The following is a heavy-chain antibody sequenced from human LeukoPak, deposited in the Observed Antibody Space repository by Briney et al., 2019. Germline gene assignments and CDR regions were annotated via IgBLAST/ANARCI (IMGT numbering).Heavy chain of an antibody. CDR1: GFTFSSYW. CDR2: INTDGSST. Sequence: GGSLRLSCAASGFTFSSYWMHWVRQAPGKGLVWVSRINTDGSSTSYADSVKGRFTISRDNAKNSLYLQMNSLRAEDTAVYYCARYSGSEYFDLWGRGTLVTVSS. J-gene: IGHJ2*01. D-gene: IGHD1-26*01. V-gene: IGHV3-74*01. CDR3: ARYSGSEYFDL.